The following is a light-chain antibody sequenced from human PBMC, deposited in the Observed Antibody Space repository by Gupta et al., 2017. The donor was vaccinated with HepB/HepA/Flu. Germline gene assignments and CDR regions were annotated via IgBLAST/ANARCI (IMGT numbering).Light chain of an antibody. CDR3: RRSDSTPRT. J-gene: IGKJ1*01. CDR1: QRIGSS. V-gene: IGKV1-39*01. CDR2: AAS. Sequence: DVQRAQSPSSLSASVADRVTITCRAGQRIGSSLNWYQQKPAKAPKLLIYAASSMRGGVPSGFIGSSCGANFSLTNSSLLHDEYVGDYYRRSDSTPRTFGQGTKVEIK.